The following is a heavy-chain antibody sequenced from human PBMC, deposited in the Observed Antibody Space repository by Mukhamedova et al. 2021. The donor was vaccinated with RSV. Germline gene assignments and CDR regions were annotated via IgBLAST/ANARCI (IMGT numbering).Heavy chain of an antibody. V-gene: IGHV3-15*01. Sequence: DYAAPVKGRFTISRDDSKHTLYPQMNSLKTEDTAVYYCTIKGWALLSYDYWGQGTLVTVSS. D-gene: IGHD1-26*01. J-gene: IGHJ4*02. CDR3: TIKGWALLSYDY.